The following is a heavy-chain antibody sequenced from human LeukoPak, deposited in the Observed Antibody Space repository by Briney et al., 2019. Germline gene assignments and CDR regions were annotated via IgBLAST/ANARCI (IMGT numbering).Heavy chain of an antibody. V-gene: IGHV4-59*01. CDR1: GGSISSYY. CDR2: IYYSGST. D-gene: IGHD5-12*01. Sequence: SETLSLTCTVSGGSISSYYWSWIREPPGKGLEWIGYIYYSGSTNYNPSLKSRVTISVDTSKNQFSLKLSSVTAADTAVYYCARYSGYDYSFEYWGQGTLVTVSS. J-gene: IGHJ4*02. CDR3: ARYSGYDYSFEY.